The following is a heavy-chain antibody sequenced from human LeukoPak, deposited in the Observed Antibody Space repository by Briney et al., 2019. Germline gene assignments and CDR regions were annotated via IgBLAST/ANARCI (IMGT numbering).Heavy chain of an antibody. CDR3: ANALGAHYFDS. J-gene: IGHJ4*02. V-gene: IGHV3-7*05. D-gene: IGHD1-26*01. CDR2: IKQYGSET. CDR1: GFTFSTYW. Sequence: GSLRLSCVASGFTFSTYWMSWVRQAPGKGLEWVANIKQYGSETYYVDSVRGRFTISRDDAKSSLFLQMNSLRAEDTAVYYCANALGAHYFDSWGQGTLVTVSS.